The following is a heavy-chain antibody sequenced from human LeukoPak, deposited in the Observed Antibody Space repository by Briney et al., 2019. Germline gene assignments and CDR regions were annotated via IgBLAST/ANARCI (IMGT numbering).Heavy chain of an antibody. CDR1: GFIVSNNY. CDR3: ARDMGSSSWYFRFDP. J-gene: IGHJ5*02. V-gene: IGHV3-53*01. D-gene: IGHD6-13*01. Sequence: GGSLRLSCVASGFIVSNNYMSWVRQAPGKGLEWVSVLYNAGSTYYADSVKGRFTISRDNSKNTLFLQMNSLRAEDTAVYYCARDMGSSSWYFRFDPWGQGTLVTVSS. CDR2: LYNAGST.